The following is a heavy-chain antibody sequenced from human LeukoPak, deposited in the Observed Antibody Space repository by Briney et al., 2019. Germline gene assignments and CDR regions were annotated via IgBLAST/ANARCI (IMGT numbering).Heavy chain of an antibody. J-gene: IGHJ3*02. CDR2: IYYSGST. CDR3: ARALGYCSGGSCQFAFDI. CDR1: GGSISSYY. D-gene: IGHD2-15*01. V-gene: IGHV4-59*01. Sequence: SETLSLTCTVSGGSISSYYWSWIQQPPGKGLEWIGYIYYSGSTNYNPSLKSRVTISVDTSKNQFSLKLSSVTAADTAVYYCARALGYCSGGSCQFAFDIWGQGTMVTVSS.